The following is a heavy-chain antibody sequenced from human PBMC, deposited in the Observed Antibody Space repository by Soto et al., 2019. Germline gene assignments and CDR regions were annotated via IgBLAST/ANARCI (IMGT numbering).Heavy chain of an antibody. CDR3: RYYYGSGSYYKTGWFDP. CDR2: IIPILGIA. V-gene: IGHV1-69*02. Sequence: QVQLVQSGAEVKKPGSSVKVSCKASGGTFSSYTISWVRQAPGQGLEWMGRIIPILGIANYAQKFQGRVPITADKSTSTAYMELSSLRSEDTAVYYCRYYYGSGSYYKTGWFDPWGQGTLVTVSS. D-gene: IGHD3-10*01. CDR1: GGTFSSYT. J-gene: IGHJ5*02.